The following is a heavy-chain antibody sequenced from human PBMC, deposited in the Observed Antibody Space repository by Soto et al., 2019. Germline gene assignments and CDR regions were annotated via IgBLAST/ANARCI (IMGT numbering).Heavy chain of an antibody. J-gene: IGHJ5*02. D-gene: IGHD6-13*01. Sequence: PLSITCAVSGGSISSGGYSWSWIRQPPGKGLEWIGYIYHSGSTYYNPSLKSRVTISVDRSKNQFSLKLSSVTAADTAVYYCARDSAAGTGWFDPWGQGTLVTVSS. CDR2: IYHSGST. V-gene: IGHV4-30-2*01. CDR1: GGSISSGGYS. CDR3: ARDSAAGTGWFDP.